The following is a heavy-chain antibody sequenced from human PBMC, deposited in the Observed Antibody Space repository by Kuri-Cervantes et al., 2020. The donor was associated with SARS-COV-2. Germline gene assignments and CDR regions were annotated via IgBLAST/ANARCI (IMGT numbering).Heavy chain of an antibody. CDR2: ISWDGGST. V-gene: IGHV3-43D*03. CDR1: GFTFDDYA. Sequence: GGSLRLSCAASGFTFDDYAMHWVRQAPGKGLEWVSLISWDGGSTYYADSVKGRFTISRDNSKNSLYLQMNSLRAEDTALYYCAKDSNYYGSGSYLGYWGQGTLVTVSS. J-gene: IGHJ4*02. CDR3: AKDSNYYGSGSYLGY. D-gene: IGHD3-10*01.